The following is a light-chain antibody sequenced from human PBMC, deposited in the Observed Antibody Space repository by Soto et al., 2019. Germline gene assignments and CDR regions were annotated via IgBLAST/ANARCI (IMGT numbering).Light chain of an antibody. J-gene: IGKJ3*01. CDR3: HQRSYWPPS. CDR2: AAS. V-gene: IGKV3-11*01. CDR1: QSVRSL. Sequence: EIVLTQSPATLSLSPGERAALSCRASQSVRSLLAWYQKKPGQAPRLLIYAASNRATGIPARFSGSGSGPDFTLTISSLEPEDFAVYYCHQRSYWPPSFGPGTTVRIK.